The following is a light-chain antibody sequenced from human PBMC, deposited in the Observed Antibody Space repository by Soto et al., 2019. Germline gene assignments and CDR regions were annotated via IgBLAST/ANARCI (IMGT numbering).Light chain of an antibody. Sequence: DTQRTQSPSSLSASVGDRVTITCRASQSISNYLNWYQQKPGKAPKLLIYAASSLQSGVPSRFSGSGSGTDFTLTVSSLQPEDFATYSCQQSYTTLFTFGPGTNVDI. V-gene: IGKV1-39*01. CDR2: AAS. J-gene: IGKJ3*01. CDR3: QQSYTTLFT. CDR1: QSISNY.